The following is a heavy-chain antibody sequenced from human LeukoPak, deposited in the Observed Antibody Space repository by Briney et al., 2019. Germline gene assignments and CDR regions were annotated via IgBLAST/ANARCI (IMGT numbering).Heavy chain of an antibody. V-gene: IGHV3-7*01. J-gene: IGHJ4*02. Sequence: PGGSLRLSCAASGFTFSSYWMSWVRQAPGKGLEWVANIKQDGSEKYYVDSVKGRFTISRDNAKNSLYLQMNSLRAEDMAVYYCARDIRGVIRPGVPDYWGQGTLVTVSS. D-gene: IGHD3-10*01. CDR2: IKQDGSEK. CDR1: GFTFSSYW. CDR3: ARDIRGVIRPGVPDY.